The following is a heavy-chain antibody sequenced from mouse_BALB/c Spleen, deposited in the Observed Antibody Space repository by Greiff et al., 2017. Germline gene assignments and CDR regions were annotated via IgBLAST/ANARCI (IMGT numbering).Heavy chain of an antibody. Sequence: EVQLQQSGPELVKPGASVKISCKASGYSFTGYYMHWVKQSHVKSLEWIGRINPYNGATSYNQNFKDKASLTVDKSSSTAYMELHSLTSEDSAVYYCARSGYYGSSYDYYAMDYWGQGTSVTVSS. D-gene: IGHD1-1*01. CDR1: GYSFTGYY. CDR3: ARSGYYGSSYDYYAMDY. J-gene: IGHJ4*01. V-gene: IGHV1-31*01. CDR2: INPYNGAT.